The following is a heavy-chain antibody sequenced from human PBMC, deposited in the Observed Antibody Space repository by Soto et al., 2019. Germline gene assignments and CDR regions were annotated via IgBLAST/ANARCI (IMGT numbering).Heavy chain of an antibody. CDR2: ISGSGAER. V-gene: IGHV3-NL1*01. CDR1: GFPFSTYG. J-gene: IGHJ5*02. Sequence: QVQLVESGGGVVQPGRSLRLSCAASGFPFSTYGMHWVRQAPGKGLEWVSSISGSGAERSYADSVKGRFTISRDDSQNTMYLQMSSLRVDDTATYYCAKGSLIFGEGVYDWFDTWGQGTLVVVSS. CDR3: AKGSLIFGEGVYDWFDT. D-gene: IGHD3-10*01.